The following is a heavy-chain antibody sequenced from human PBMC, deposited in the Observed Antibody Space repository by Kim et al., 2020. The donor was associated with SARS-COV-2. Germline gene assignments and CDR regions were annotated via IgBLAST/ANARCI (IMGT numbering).Heavy chain of an antibody. V-gene: IGHV1-18*01. CDR3: ARDGYCSGGSCYSDNWFDP. D-gene: IGHD2-15*01. CDR2: ISAYNGNT. CDR1: GYTFTSYG. J-gene: IGHJ5*02. Sequence: ASVKVSCKASGYTFTSYGISWVRQAPGQGLEWMGWISAYNGNTNYAQKLQGRVTMTTDTSTSTAYMELRSLRSDDTAMYYCARDGYCSGGSCYSDNWFDPWGQGTLVTVSS.